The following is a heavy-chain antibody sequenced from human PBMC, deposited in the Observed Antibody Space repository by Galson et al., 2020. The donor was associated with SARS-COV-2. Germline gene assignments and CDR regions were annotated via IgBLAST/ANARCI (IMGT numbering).Heavy chain of an antibody. CDR3: ARDRLVDAVMIPYYYGMDV. CDR1: GDSISRGGYS. CDR2: IYTSGST. V-gene: IGHV4-61*09. D-gene: IGHD5-18*01. J-gene: IGHJ6*02. Sequence: SETLSLTCTVFGDSISRGGYSWTWIRQPAGQGLEWIGHIYTSGSTKYSPSLKSRVTMSVDTSKNHFSLNLYSVTAADTAVYYCARDRLVDAVMIPYYYGMDVWGQGTTVTVSS.